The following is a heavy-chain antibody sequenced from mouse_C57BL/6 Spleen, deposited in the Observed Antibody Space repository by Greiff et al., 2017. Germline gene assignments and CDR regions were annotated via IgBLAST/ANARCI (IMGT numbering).Heavy chain of an antibody. V-gene: IGHV1-50*01. CDR1: GYTFTSYW. CDR3: ARSTNCNYAY. J-gene: IGHJ2*01. D-gene: IGHD2-1*01. Sequence: QVQLQQPGAELVKPGASVKLSCKASGYTFTSYWMQWVKQRPGQGLEWIGEIDPSDSYTNYNQKFKGKATLTVDTSSSTAYMQLSSLTSEDSAVYYCARSTNCNYAYWGQGTTLTVSS. CDR2: IDPSDSYT.